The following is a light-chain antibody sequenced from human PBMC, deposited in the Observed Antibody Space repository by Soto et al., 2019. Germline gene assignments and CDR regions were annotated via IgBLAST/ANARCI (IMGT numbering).Light chain of an antibody. Sequence: EIVLTQSPGTLSLSPGERATLSCRASQSVSSSYLAWYQQEPGQAPRLLIHGASSRATGIPDRFSGSGSGTDFTLTISRLEPEDFAVYYCQQYGNSPTFGQGTKVEIK. CDR3: QQYGNSPT. J-gene: IGKJ1*01. CDR2: GAS. CDR1: QSVSSSY. V-gene: IGKV3-20*01.